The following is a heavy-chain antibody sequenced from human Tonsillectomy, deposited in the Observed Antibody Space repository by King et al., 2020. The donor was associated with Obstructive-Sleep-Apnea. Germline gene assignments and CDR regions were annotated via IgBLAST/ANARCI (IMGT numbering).Heavy chain of an antibody. J-gene: IGHJ4*02. CDR1: GFTFSSYS. D-gene: IGHD3-22*01. CDR3: ARDPNGDGGYYYFDY. Sequence: VQLVESGGGLVQPGGSLRLSCAASGFTFSSYSMNWVRQAPGKGLEWVSYISSSSSTIYYADSVKGRFTISRDNAKNSLYLQMNSPRAEDTAVYYCARDPNGDGGYYYFDYRGQGTLVTVSS. V-gene: IGHV3-48*01. CDR2: ISSSSSTI.